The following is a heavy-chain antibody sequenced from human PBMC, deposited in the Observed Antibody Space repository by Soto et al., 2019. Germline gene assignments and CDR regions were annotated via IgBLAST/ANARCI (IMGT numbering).Heavy chain of an antibody. CDR2: ISAYNGNT. J-gene: IGHJ5*02. CDR1: GYTFTSYS. V-gene: IGHV1-18*04. CDR3: ARDRPGYSSSMNWFDP. D-gene: IGHD6-13*01. Sequence: ASVKVSCKASGYTFTSYSISWVRQAPGQGLEWMGWISAYNGNTNYAQKLQGRVTMTTDTSTSTAYMELRSLRSDDTAVYYCARDRPGYSSSMNWFDPWGQGTLVTVSS.